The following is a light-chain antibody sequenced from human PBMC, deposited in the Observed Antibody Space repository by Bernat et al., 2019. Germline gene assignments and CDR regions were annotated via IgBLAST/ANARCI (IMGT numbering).Light chain of an antibody. V-gene: IGLV3-21*04. CDR3: QVWASSGLWV. CDR2: YGT. Sequence: SYVLTQPPSVSVAPGGTTTITCGGDDVGDKRVHWYQQKPGQAPVLVMYYGTKRASGIPERFTGTSSGSAATLTINRLEAGDEADYSCQVWASSGLWVFGGGTKVTVV. J-gene: IGLJ3*02. CDR1: DVGDKR.